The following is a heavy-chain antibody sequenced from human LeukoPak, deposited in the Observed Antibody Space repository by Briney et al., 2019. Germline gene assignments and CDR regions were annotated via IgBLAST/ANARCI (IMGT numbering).Heavy chain of an antibody. Sequence: ASVKVSCKASGGTFSSYAISWVRQAPGQGLEWMGRIIPILGIANYARKFQGRVTITADKSTSTAYREVSSLRSEDTAVYYCAIILRYDAFDIWGQGTMVTVSS. CDR3: AIILRYDAFDI. J-gene: IGHJ3*02. V-gene: IGHV1-69*04. CDR1: GGTFSSYA. CDR2: IIPILGIA. D-gene: IGHD3-9*01.